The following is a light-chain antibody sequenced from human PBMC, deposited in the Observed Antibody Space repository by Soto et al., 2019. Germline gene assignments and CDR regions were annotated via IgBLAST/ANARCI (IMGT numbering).Light chain of an antibody. CDR3: MQALQTPRT. J-gene: IGKJ1*01. Sequence: DSVMTQSPLSLPVTPGEPASISCRSSQSLLHSNGYNYLDWYLQKPGQSPQILIYLGSNRASGVPDRFSGSGSGTDFTLKISRVEAEDVEVYYCMQALQTPRTVGQGTKVEIK. CDR1: QSLLHSNGYNY. V-gene: IGKV2-28*01. CDR2: LGS.